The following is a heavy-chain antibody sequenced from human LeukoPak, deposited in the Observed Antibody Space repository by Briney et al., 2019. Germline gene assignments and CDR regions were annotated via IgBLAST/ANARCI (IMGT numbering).Heavy chain of an antibody. J-gene: IGHJ4*02. CDR3: AGTSGYGSSWHSY. V-gene: IGHV1-46*01. CDR2: INPSGGST. D-gene: IGHD6-13*01. Sequence: ASVKVSCKASGYTFTSYDINWVRQAPGQGLEWMGRINPSGGSTSYAQKFQGRVTMTRDMSTSTVYMELSSLRSEDTAMYYCAGTSGYGSSWHSYWGQGTLVTVSS. CDR1: GYTFTSYD.